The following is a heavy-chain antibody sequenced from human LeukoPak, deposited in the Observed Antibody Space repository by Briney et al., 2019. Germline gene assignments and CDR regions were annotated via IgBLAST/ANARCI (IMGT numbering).Heavy chain of an antibody. CDR2: ISRDSGTI. V-gene: IGHV3-9*01. CDR1: GFTFDDYA. Sequence: PGRSLRLSCAASGFTFDDYAMHWVRQASGKGLEWVSGISRDSGTIVYADSVKGRFTISRDNARNSLYLQMNSLRAEDTAVYYCARELEWELRAFDIWGQGTMVTVSS. CDR3: ARELEWELRAFDI. J-gene: IGHJ3*02. D-gene: IGHD1-26*01.